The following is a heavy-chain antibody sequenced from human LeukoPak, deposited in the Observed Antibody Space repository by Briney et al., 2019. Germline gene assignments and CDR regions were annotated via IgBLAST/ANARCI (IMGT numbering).Heavy chain of an antibody. V-gene: IGHV3-23*01. J-gene: IGHJ4*02. D-gene: IGHD3-10*01. CDR1: GFTFSSYA. CDR3: AKVKRFGEFLFDY. CDR2: ISRSGGST. Sequence: PGGSLRLSCAASGFTFSSYAMSWVRQAPGKGLEWVSAISRSGGSTYYADSVKGRFTISRDNSKNTLYLQMNSLRAVDTAEYYCAKVKRFGEFLFDYWGQGTLVTVSS.